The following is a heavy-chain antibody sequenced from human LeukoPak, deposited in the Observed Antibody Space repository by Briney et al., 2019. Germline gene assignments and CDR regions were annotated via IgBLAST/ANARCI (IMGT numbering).Heavy chain of an antibody. D-gene: IGHD2-15*01. CDR2: IYTSGST. V-gene: IGHV4-4*07. CDR1: GGSISSYY. Sequence: PSGTLSLTCTVSGGSISSYYWSWIRQPAGKGLEWIGRIYTSGSTNYNPSLKSRVTMSVDTSKNQFSLKLSSVTAADTAVYYCARGGLVVVVAATQDLDYYGMDVWGQGTTVTVSS. J-gene: IGHJ6*02. CDR3: ARGGLVVVVAATQDLDYYGMDV.